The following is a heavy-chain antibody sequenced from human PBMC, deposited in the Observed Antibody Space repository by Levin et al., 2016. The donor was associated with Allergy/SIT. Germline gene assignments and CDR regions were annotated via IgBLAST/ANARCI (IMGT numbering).Heavy chain of an antibody. CDR2: ISGSGGST. V-gene: IGHV3-23*01. Sequence: GGSLRLSCAGTGFTFSPYAMSWVRQAPGKGLEWVSAISGSGGSTYYADSVKGRFTISRDNSKNTLYLQMNSLRAEDTAVYYCAKDLGKWELLEGFDYWGQGTLVTVSS. D-gene: IGHD1-26*01. CDR3: AKDLGKWELLEGFDY. J-gene: IGHJ4*02. CDR1: GFTFSPYA.